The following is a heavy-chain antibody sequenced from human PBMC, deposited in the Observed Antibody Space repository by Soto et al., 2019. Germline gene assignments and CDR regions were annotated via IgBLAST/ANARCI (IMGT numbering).Heavy chain of an antibody. CDR1: GFTFSSYS. D-gene: IGHD1-26*01. J-gene: IGHJ6*02. V-gene: IGHV3-21*01. Sequence: EVQLVESGGGLVKPGGSLRLSCAASGFTFSSYSMNWVRQAPGKGLEWVSSMSGSSSYIYYADSVKGRFTISRDNTKNSLYLQMNSLRAEDTAIYYCAKEGSDWSDYYYGMDVWGQGTTVTVSS. CDR3: AKEGSDWSDYYYGMDV. CDR2: MSGSSSYI.